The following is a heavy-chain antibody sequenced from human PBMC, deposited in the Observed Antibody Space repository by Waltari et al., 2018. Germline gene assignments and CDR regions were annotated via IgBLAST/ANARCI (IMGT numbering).Heavy chain of an antibody. Sequence: EVQLVESGGRLVQPGGSMRLSCVASGFSCSEHYMDWVRQVPGKGLKWVGRIRNKANRYTTDYAASVTGRFIVSRDDSKNSLYLQMTTLKSEDTATYYCTRVTNWSYDEWGQGTLVTVSS. D-gene: IGHD1-7*01. CDR3: TRVTNWSYDE. J-gene: IGHJ4*02. CDR2: IRNKANRYTT. CDR1: GFSCSEHY. V-gene: IGHV3-72*01.